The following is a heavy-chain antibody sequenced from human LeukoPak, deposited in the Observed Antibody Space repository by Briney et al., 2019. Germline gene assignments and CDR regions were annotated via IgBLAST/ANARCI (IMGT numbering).Heavy chain of an antibody. V-gene: IGHV3-23*01. Sequence: PGGSLRLSCAASGFAFSSYGMSWVRQAPGKGLEWVSAISGSCGSTYYADSVKGRFTISRDNSKNTLYLQMNSLIAEDTAAYYCAKRGPHADYYDSNDYYYYYMDVWGKGTTVTISS. D-gene: IGHD3-22*01. J-gene: IGHJ6*03. CDR3: AKRGPHADYYDSNDYYYYYMDV. CDR1: GFAFSSYG. CDR2: ISGSCGST.